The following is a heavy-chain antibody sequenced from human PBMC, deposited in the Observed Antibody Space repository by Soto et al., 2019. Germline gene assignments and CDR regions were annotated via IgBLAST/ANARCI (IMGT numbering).Heavy chain of an antibody. J-gene: IGHJ5*02. D-gene: IGHD3-10*01. Sequence: TSETLSLTCTVSGGSISSYYWTWSLQPPWKGLEWIGYIHYSGSTNYKPSLRSRVTISVDTSKNQFSLKLSSVTAADTAVYYCARLGTYGSGSYVWENWFDPWGQGTLVTVSS. CDR3: ARLGTYGSGSYVWENWFDP. CDR2: IHYSGST. V-gene: IGHV4-59*08. CDR1: GGSISSYY.